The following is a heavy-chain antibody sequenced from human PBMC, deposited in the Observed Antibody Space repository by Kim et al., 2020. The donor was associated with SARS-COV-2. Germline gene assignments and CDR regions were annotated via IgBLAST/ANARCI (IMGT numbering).Heavy chain of an antibody. CDR3: ARDKGYYYGMDV. Sequence: TGYAQKCQGRVTMTRNTSISTAYMELSSLRSEDTAVYYCARDKGYYYGMDVWGQGTTVTVSS. J-gene: IGHJ6*02. V-gene: IGHV1-8*01. CDR2: T.